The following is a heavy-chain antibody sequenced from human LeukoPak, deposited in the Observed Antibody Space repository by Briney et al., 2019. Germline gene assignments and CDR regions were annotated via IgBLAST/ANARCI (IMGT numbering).Heavy chain of an antibody. V-gene: IGHV1-46*01. Sequence: ASVKVSCKASGYTFTSYYMHWVRQAPGQGLEWMGIINPSGGSTSYAQKFQGRVTMTRDTSTSTVYMELSSLRSEDTAVYYCAREGLLWFGELSDYYYMDVWGKGTTVTVSS. CDR3: AREGLLWFGELSDYYYMDV. D-gene: IGHD3-10*01. J-gene: IGHJ6*03. CDR1: GYTFTSYY. CDR2: INPSGGST.